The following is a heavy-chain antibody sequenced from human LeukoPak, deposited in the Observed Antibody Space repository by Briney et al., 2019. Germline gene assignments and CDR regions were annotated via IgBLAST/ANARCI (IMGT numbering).Heavy chain of an antibody. D-gene: IGHD3-9*01. CDR1: RYTFTSYD. CDR3: AREYYDILTGLYYFDY. V-gene: IGHV1-8*03. Sequence: GASVKVSXKASRYTFTSYDINWVRQATGQGLEWMGWMNPNSGNTGYAQKFQDRVTITRNTSISTAYMELNSLRSEDTAVYYCAREYYDILTGLYYFDYWGQGTLVTVSS. CDR2: MNPNSGNT. J-gene: IGHJ4*02.